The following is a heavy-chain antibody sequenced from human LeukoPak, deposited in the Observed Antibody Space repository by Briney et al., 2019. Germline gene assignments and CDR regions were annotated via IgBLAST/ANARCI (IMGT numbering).Heavy chain of an antibody. J-gene: IGHJ6*03. D-gene: IGHD3-16*01. CDR1: GGSISSYY. CDR2: IYYSGST. CDR3: ARETSQKGAHYMDV. V-gene: IGHV4-59*01. Sequence: SETLSLTCTVSGGSISSYYWSWIRQPPGKGLEYIGYIYYSGSTNYNPSLKSRVTISVDTSKNQFSLKLRSVTAADTAVYYCARETSQKGAHYMDVWGKGTTVTISS.